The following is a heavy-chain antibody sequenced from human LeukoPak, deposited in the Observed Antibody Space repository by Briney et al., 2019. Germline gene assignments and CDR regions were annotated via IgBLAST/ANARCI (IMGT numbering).Heavy chain of an antibody. CDR1: GYTFTDYY. Sequence: ASVKVSCKASGYTFTDYYMHWVRQAPGQGLEWMGWINPNSGGTIYAQKFQGRVTMTRDTSISTAYMELSRLRSDDTAVYYCTRAPPRMTNPLDYWGQGTLVTVSS. D-gene: IGHD4-17*01. CDR3: TRAPPRMTNPLDY. CDR2: INPNSGGT. V-gene: IGHV1-2*02. J-gene: IGHJ4*02.